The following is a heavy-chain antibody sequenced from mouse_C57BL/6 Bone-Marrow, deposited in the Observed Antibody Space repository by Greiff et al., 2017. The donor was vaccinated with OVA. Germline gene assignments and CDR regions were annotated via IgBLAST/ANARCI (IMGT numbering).Heavy chain of an antibody. Sequence: QVQLQQPGAELVMPGASVKLSCKASGYTFTSYWMHWVKQRPGQGLEWIGEIDPSASYPNYNQKFKGKSTLTVDKSSSSAYMQLSSLTSEDSAVYYCAREEGWLPPWFAYWGQGTLVTVSA. D-gene: IGHD2-3*01. V-gene: IGHV1-69*01. CDR3: AREEGWLPPWFAY. J-gene: IGHJ3*01. CDR1: GYTFTSYW. CDR2: IDPSASYP.